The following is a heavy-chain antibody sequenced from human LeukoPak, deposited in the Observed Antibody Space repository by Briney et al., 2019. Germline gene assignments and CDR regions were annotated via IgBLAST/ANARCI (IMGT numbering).Heavy chain of an antibody. V-gene: IGHV1-18*01. CDR1: GYTFTSYG. J-gene: IGHJ4*02. CDR2: ISAYNGNT. D-gene: IGHD3-16*01. Sequence: ASVKVSCKASGYTFTSYGINWVRQAPGQGLDWVGWISAYNGNTHYPQKLQRRVTVTPDPSTSTAYMELRRLRSDDTAVYYCARRNPVGGIGYFDSWGQGNLVTVSS. CDR3: ARRNPVGGIGYFDS.